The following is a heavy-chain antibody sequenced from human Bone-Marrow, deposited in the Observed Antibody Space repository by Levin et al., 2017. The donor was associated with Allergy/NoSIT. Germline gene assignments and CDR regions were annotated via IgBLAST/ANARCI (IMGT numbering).Heavy chain of an antibody. Sequence: SETLSLTCSVSGGSITPYYWSWIRQPPGKGLEWIGYIFYSGTTNYNPSLKSRVTISVDTSKNQFSLKLSSVTAADTAVYYCARSSRDGYAYFDCWGQGTLVTVSS. CDR1: GGSITPYY. J-gene: IGHJ4*02. V-gene: IGHV4-59*01. D-gene: IGHD5-24*01. CDR3: ARSSRDGYAYFDC. CDR2: IFYSGTT.